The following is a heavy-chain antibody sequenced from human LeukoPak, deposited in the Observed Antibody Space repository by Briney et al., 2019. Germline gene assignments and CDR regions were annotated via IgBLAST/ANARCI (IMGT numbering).Heavy chain of an antibody. CDR3: ARDLYSHNLDAEY. V-gene: IGHV4-59*01. Sequence: SETLSLTCTVSGGSISSYYWNWIRQPPGKGLEWIGYIYYSGSTNYNPSLKSRVTISVDTSKNQFSLKLSSVTAADTAVYYCARDLYSHNLDAEYWGQGTLVTVSS. J-gene: IGHJ4*02. CDR1: GGSISSYY. D-gene: IGHD5-18*01. CDR2: IYYSGST.